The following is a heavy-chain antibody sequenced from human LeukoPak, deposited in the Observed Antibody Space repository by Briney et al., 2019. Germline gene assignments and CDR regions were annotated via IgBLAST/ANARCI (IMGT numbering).Heavy chain of an antibody. CDR1: GFTFSSYW. D-gene: IGHD2-2*01. CDR3: ARGLVVPAGGNWFDP. CDR2: INTDGSST. V-gene: IGHV3-74*01. J-gene: IGHJ5*02. Sequence: GGSLRLSCAASGFTFSSYWMHWVRQAPGKGLVWVSRINTDGSSTSYADSVKGRFTISRDNAKNTLYLQMNSLRAEDTAVYYCARGLVVPAGGNWFDPWGQGTLVTVSS.